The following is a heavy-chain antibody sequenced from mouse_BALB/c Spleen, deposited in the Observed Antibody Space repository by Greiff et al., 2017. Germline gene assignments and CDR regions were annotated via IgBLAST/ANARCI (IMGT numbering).Heavy chain of an antibody. CDR1: GFTFSSYA. J-gene: IGHJ3*01. Sequence: DVMLVESGGGLVKPGGSLKLSCAASGFTFSSYAMSWVRQSPEKRLEWVAEISSGGSYTYYPDTVTGRFTISRDNAKNTLYLEMSSLRSEDTAMYYCARDDYAKRGAYWGQGTLVTVSA. CDR3: ARDDYAKRGAY. D-gene: IGHD1-1*02. V-gene: IGHV5-9-4*01. CDR2: ISSGGSYT.